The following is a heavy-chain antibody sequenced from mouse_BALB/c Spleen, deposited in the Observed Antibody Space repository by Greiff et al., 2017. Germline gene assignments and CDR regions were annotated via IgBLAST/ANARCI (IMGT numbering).Heavy chain of an antibody. CDR3: ARGDYYGSSYGFAY. CDR1: GYSFTGYY. D-gene: IGHD1-1*01. CDR2: INPYNGAT. V-gene: IGHV1-31*01. J-gene: IGHJ3*01. Sequence: VQLQQSGPELVKPGASVKISCKASGYSFTGYYMHWVKQSHVKSLEWIGRINPYNGATSYNQNFKDKASLTVDKSSSTAYMELHSLTSEDSAVYYCARGDYYGSSYGFAYWGQGTLVTVSA.